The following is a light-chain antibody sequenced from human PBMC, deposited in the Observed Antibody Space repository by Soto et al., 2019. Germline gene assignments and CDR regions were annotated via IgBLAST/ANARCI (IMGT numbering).Light chain of an antibody. V-gene: IGKV3-11*01. Sequence: EIVWTQSPATLPLTPGERATLSCRASQSVSSYLAWYQQKPGQAPRLLIYDASTRATGVPPRFSGSGSGTDFTLTISRLEPEDFAVYYCQQRGNRPPWTFGQGTKVDIK. CDR3: QQRGNRPPWT. CDR2: DAS. CDR1: QSVSSY. J-gene: IGKJ1*01.